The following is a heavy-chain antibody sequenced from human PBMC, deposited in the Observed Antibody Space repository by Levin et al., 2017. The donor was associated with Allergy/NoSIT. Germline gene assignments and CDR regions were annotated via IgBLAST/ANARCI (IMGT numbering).Heavy chain of an antibody. CDR2: IYYSGST. V-gene: IGHV4-39*01. Sequence: SETLSLTCTVSGGSISSSSYYWGWIRQPPGKGLEWIGSIYYSGSTYYNPSLKSRVTISVDTSKNQFSLKLSSVTAADTAVYYCARHKAYYDILTGYSPRYYFDYWGQGTLVTVSS. J-gene: IGHJ4*02. D-gene: IGHD3-9*01. CDR3: ARHKAYYDILTGYSPRYYFDY. CDR1: GGSISSSSYY.